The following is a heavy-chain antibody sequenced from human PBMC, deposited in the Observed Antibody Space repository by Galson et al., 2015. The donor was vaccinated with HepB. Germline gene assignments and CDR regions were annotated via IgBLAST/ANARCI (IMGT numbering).Heavy chain of an antibody. V-gene: IGHV3-53*01. D-gene: IGHD1-26*01. CDR2: IYSGGST. CDR1: GFTVSSNY. J-gene: IGHJ6*02. Sequence: SLRLSCAASGFTVSSNYMSWVRQAPGKGLEWVSVIYSGGSTYYADSVKGRFTISRDNSKNTLYLQMNSLRAEDTAVYYCARDLSGLWEPPRPPYYYYGMDVWGQGTTVTVSS. CDR3: ARDLSGLWEPPRPPYYYYGMDV.